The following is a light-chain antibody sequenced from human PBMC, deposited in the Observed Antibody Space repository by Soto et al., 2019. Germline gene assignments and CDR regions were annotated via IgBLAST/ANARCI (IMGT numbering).Light chain of an antibody. CDR1: SSDVGRYDY. CDR3: CSFAGSYTYV. CDR2: DVS. J-gene: IGLJ1*01. V-gene: IGLV2-11*01. Sequence: QSVLTRPRSVSVSPGQSVTSSCTGTSSDVGRYDYVSWYQQHPGKAPKLIIYDVSERPSGVPDRSSGSKFGNTASLTISGLQAEDEADYSCCSFAGSYTYVFGTGTKVTVL.